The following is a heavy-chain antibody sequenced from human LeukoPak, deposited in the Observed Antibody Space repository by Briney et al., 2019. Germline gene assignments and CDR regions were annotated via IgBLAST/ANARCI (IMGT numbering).Heavy chain of an antibody. J-gene: IGHJ5*02. CDR1: GYTFTSYY. V-gene: IGHV1-46*01. D-gene: IGHD6-19*01. CDR2: INPSGGST. Sequence: ASVKVSCKASGYTFTSYYMHWVRQAPGQGLEWMGIINPSGGSTSYAQKFQGRVTMTRDTSISTAYMELSRLRSDDTAVYYCARVFRQWLEDWFDPWGQGTLVTVSS. CDR3: ARVFRQWLEDWFDP.